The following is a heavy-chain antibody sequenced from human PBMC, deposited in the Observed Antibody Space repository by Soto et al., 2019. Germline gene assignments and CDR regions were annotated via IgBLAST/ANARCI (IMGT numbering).Heavy chain of an antibody. J-gene: IGHJ6*01. V-gene: IGHV1-69*13. CDR1: GGTFSSYA. Sequence: SVKVSCKASGGTFSSYAISWVRQAPGQGLEWMGGIIPIFGTANYAQKFQGRVTITADESTSTAYMELSTLRSEDTAVYYCARVLGVFGVVPPYYYYGMDVWGQGTTVTVSS. CDR3: ARVLGVFGVVPPYYYYGMDV. CDR2: IIPIFGTA. D-gene: IGHD3-3*01.